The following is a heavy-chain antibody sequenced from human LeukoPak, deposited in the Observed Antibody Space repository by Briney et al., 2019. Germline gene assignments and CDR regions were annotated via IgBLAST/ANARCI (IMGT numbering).Heavy chain of an antibody. CDR3: ARSGYDFWSGYYRDY. Sequence: SQTLSLTCTVSGGSISSGGYYWSWIRQHPGKGPEWIGYIYYSGSTYYNPSLKSRVTISVDTSKNQFSLKLSSVTAADTAVYYCARSGYDFWSGYYRDYWGQGTLVTVSS. CDR1: GGSISSGGYY. J-gene: IGHJ4*02. CDR2: IYYSGST. V-gene: IGHV4-31*03. D-gene: IGHD3-3*01.